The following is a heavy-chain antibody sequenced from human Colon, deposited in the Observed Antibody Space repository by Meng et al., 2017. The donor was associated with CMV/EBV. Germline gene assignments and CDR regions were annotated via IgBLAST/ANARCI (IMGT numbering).Heavy chain of an antibody. J-gene: IGHJ4*02. CDR1: GYIFTHYY. V-gene: IGHV1-2*02. Sequence: ASVKVSCKASGYIFTHYYLHWMRQAPGQGLEWMGWVNCNTGDTMYAQKFQGRVAMTSDRSTSTVYMDLSSLRSDDTAFYYCARDGLGYANCTRGTCYEYWGQGALVTVSS. CDR3: ARDGLGYANCTRGTCYEY. D-gene: IGHD2-15*01. CDR2: VNCNTGDT.